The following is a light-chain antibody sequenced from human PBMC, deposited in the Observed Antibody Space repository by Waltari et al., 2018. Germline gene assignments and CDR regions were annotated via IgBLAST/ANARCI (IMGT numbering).Light chain of an antibody. J-gene: IGKJ2*01. CDR2: GTS. CDR3: QLFGSSPLYS. V-gene: IGKV3-20*01. Sequence: ETVLTQSPDTLSLSPGERASLSCRASQSVNSRHLAWYQQKPGQAPRLLIYGTSTRATGIPDRFSASGSGTDFTLTISRLEPEDFAVYYCQLFGSSPLYSFGQGTKLEI. CDR1: QSVNSRH.